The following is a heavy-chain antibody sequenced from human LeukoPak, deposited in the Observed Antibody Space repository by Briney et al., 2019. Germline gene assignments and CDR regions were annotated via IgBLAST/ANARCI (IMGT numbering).Heavy chain of an antibody. J-gene: IGHJ4*02. CDR1: GGSISSYY. Sequence: TSETLSLTCTVSGGSISSYYWSWIRQPPGKGLEWIGYIYHSGSTYYNPSLKSRVTISVDRSKNQFSLKLSSVAAADTAVYYCATSYDILTGDDYWGQGTLVTVSS. CDR3: ATSYDILTGDDY. V-gene: IGHV4-59*12. D-gene: IGHD3-9*01. CDR2: IYHSGST.